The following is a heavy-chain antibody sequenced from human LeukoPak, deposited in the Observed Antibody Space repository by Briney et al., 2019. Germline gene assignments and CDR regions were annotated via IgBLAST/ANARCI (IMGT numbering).Heavy chain of an antibody. D-gene: IGHD3-10*01. CDR1: GVTFSSYA. Sequence: QSGGSLRLSCAASGVTFSSYAMSWVRQAPGKGLEWVSAISGSDGSTYYADSVKGRFTISRDNAKNSLYLQMNSLRAEDTAVYYCATFRAYYYGSGSRYLDYWGQGTLVTVSS. V-gene: IGHV3-23*01. J-gene: IGHJ4*02. CDR3: ATFRAYYYGSGSRYLDY. CDR2: ISGSDGST.